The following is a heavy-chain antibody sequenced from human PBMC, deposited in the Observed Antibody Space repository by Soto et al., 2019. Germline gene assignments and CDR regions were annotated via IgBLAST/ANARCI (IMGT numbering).Heavy chain of an antibody. CDR1: GGTFSSYA. J-gene: IGHJ6*02. CDR3: AREERSGLTPLYGMDV. D-gene: IGHD1-20*01. Sequence: ASVKVSCKASGGTFSSYAISWVRQAPGQGLEWMGGIIPIFGTANYAQKFQGRVTITADESTSTAYMELSSLRSEDTAVYYCAREERSGLTPLYGMDVWGQGTTVTVSS. CDR2: IIPIFGTA. V-gene: IGHV1-69*13.